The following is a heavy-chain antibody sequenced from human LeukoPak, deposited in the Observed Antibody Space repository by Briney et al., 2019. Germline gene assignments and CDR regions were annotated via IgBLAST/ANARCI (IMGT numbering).Heavy chain of an antibody. Sequence: GGSLRLSCAASGFTFSNAWMNWVRQAPGKGLEWVGRIKSKTDGGTTDFAAPVKGRFTISRDDSKTTLFLRMNSLKTEDTAVYYCANWDPPLYYYYGMDVWGQGTPVTVSS. D-gene: IGHD7-27*01. CDR3: ANWDPPLYYYYGMDV. CDR2: IKSKTDGGTT. J-gene: IGHJ6*02. V-gene: IGHV3-15*07. CDR1: GFTFSNAW.